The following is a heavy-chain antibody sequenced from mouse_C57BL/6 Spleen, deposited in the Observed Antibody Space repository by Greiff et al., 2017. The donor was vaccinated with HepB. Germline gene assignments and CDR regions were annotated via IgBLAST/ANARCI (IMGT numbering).Heavy chain of an antibody. CDR1: GFSLPSYG. V-gene: IGHV2-3*01. Sequence: VKLMESGPGLVAPSQSLSITCTVSGFSLPSYGVSWVRQPPGKGLEWLGVIWGDGSTNYHSALIYRLSISKDNSKSQVFLKLNSLQTDDTATYYCAKEGGFHWYFDVWGTGTTVTVSS. J-gene: IGHJ1*03. CDR2: IWGDGST. CDR3: AKEGGFHWYFDV.